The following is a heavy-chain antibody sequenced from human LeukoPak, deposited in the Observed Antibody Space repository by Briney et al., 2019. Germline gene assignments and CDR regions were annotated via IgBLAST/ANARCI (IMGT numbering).Heavy chain of an antibody. D-gene: IGHD3-10*01. Sequence: GGSLRLSCAASGFTFSSYDMHWVRQATGKGLEWVSAIGTAGDTYYPGSVRGRFTISRENAKNSLYLQMNSLRAGDTAVYYCARAHIRSGGFDYWGQGTLVTVSS. J-gene: IGHJ4*02. CDR2: IGTAGDT. CDR1: GFTFSSYD. CDR3: ARAHIRSGGFDY. V-gene: IGHV3-13*01.